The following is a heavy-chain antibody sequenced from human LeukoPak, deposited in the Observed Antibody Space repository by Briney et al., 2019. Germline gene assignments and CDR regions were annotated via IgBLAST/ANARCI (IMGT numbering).Heavy chain of an antibody. V-gene: IGHV3-23*01. Sequence: PGGSLRLSXAASGFTFSSYAMSWVRQAPGKGLEWVSAISGSGGSTYYADSVKGRFTVSRDNSKNTLYLQMNSPRAEDTAVYYCANVQQLVPENYWGQRTLVTVSS. CDR3: ANVQQLVPENY. CDR2: ISGSGGST. D-gene: IGHD6-13*01. CDR1: GFTFSSYA. J-gene: IGHJ4*02.